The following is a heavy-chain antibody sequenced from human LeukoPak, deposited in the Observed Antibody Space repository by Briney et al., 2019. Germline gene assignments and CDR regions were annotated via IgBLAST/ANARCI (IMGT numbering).Heavy chain of an antibody. V-gene: IGHV3-49*04. CDR2: IRSKAYGGTI. J-gene: IGHJ2*01. CDR3: TRCHGDYGCWYFDL. CDR1: GFIFGDYA. D-gene: IGHD4-17*01. Sequence: PGRSLRLSCTPSGFIFGDYAMSWVRQAPGKGLEWLGFIRSKAYGGTIEYAASVKGRFTISRDDSKSIAYLQMNSLKTEDTSVYYCTRCHGDYGCWYFDLWGRATLVTVSS.